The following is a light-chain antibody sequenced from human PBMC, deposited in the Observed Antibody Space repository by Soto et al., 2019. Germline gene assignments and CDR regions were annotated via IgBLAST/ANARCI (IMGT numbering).Light chain of an antibody. V-gene: IGKV3-20*01. Sequence: IVLTQSPGTLSLSQGERATLSCRASQSVSSSYLAWYQQKPGQAPRLLIYGASSRATGIPDRFSGSGSGTDFTLTISRLEPEDFAVYYCQQYGSSPLFGQGTKVDI. CDR3: QQYGSSPL. CDR1: QSVSSSY. CDR2: GAS. J-gene: IGKJ1*01.